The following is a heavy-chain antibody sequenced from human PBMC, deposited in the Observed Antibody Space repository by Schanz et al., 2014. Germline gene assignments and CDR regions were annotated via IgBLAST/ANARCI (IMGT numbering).Heavy chain of an antibody. CDR2: IKSKTDGGTT. Sequence: EVQLVESGGGLVQPGGSLRLSCAASRFTFSDYWMSWVRQAPGKGLEWVGRIKSKTDGGTTDYAAPVKGRFTFSRDDSKTTLYLQMNSLKTEDTAVYFCTTGHLNYDDFDSWGQGTLVTVSS. J-gene: IGHJ4*02. V-gene: IGHV3-15*01. D-gene: IGHD3-3*01. CDR3: TTGHLNYDDFDS. CDR1: RFTFSDYW.